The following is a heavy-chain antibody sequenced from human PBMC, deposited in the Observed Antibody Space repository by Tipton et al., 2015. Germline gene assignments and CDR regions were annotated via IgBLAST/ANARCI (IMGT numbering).Heavy chain of an antibody. CDR2: INRDSSYI. Sequence: GSLGLSCVASGFTFSTSDMNWVRQAPGKGLEWVSYINRDSSYIRYADSVKGRFTISRDNAKNSLYLQINSLRAEDTAMYYCASIPLREQLWWGDAFDIWGQGTMVSVS. J-gene: IGHJ3*02. CDR3: ASIPLREQLWWGDAFDI. CDR1: GFTFSTSD. V-gene: IGHV3-21*04. D-gene: IGHD5-18*01.